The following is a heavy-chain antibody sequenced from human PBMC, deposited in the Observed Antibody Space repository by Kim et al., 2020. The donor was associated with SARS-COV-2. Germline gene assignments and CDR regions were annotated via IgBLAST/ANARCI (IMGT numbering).Heavy chain of an antibody. CDR3: ARELWFGELFTSLKGGHDY. D-gene: IGHD3-10*01. CDR2: IYYSGST. J-gene: IGHJ4*02. CDR1: GGSISSSSYY. Sequence: SETLSLTCTVSGGSISSSSYYWGWIRQPPGKGLEWIGSIYYSGSTYYNPSLKSRVTISVDTSKNQFSLKLSSVTAADTAVYYCARELWFGELFTSLKGGHDYWGQGTLVTVSS. V-gene: IGHV4-39*07.